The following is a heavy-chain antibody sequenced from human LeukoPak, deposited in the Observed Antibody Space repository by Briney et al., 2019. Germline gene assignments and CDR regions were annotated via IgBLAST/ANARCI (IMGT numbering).Heavy chain of an antibody. CDR2: IIPIFGTA. Sequence: ASVKVSCKASGYTFTGYYMHWVRQAPGQGLEWMGGIIPIFGTANYAQKFQGRVTITADESTSTAYMELSSLRSEDTAVYYCAGGDGYNSFDYWGQGTLVTVSS. V-gene: IGHV1-69*13. CDR1: GYTFTGYY. CDR3: AGGDGYNSFDY. J-gene: IGHJ4*02. D-gene: IGHD5-24*01.